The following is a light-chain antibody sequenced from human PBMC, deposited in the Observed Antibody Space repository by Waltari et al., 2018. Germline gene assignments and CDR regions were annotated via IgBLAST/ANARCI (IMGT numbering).Light chain of an antibody. Sequence: IQMTQSPSSLSASAGDTVTITCRASQGINTYLNWFQQKPVKAPKRLIYDASNLESGVPSRFSGSGSGTDFTLIISGLQPEDFATYYCLQFKSLPFTFGPGTKLDIK. V-gene: IGKV1-13*02. J-gene: IGKJ3*01. CDR3: LQFKSLPFT. CDR1: QGINTY. CDR2: DAS.